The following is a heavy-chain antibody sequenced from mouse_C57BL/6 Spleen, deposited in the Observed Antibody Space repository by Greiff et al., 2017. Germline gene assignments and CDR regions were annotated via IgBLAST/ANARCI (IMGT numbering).Heavy chain of an antibody. CDR2: INPNNGGT. CDR1: GYTFTDYN. Sequence: EVQLQQSGPELVKPGASVKIPCKASGYTFTDYNMDWVKQSHGKSLEWIGDINPNNGGTIYNQKFKGKATLTVDKSSSTAYMELRSLTSEDTAVYYCARSEGSSYVGFAYWGQGTLVTVSA. J-gene: IGHJ3*01. D-gene: IGHD1-1*01. CDR3: ARSEGSSYVGFAY. V-gene: IGHV1-18*01.